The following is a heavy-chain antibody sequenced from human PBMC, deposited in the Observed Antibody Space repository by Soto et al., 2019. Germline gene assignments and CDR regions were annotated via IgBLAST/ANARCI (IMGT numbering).Heavy chain of an antibody. Sequence: GGSLRLSCAASGFTFSNTWMHWVRQAPGKGPVWVSRINTDGSRTTYADSVKGRFTISRDNAKNTLYLHMNSLRVEDTAVYYCAKDLSWKQADYWGQGTLVTVS. CDR2: INTDGSRT. J-gene: IGHJ4*02. CDR3: AKDLSWKQADY. V-gene: IGHV3-74*01. CDR1: GFTFSNTW. D-gene: IGHD5-18*01.